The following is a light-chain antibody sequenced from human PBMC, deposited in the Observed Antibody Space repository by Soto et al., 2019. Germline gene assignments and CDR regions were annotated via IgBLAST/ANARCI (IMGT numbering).Light chain of an antibody. CDR2: ETY. J-gene: IGLJ3*02. CDR1: SSNIGSNY. V-gene: IGLV1-44*01. Sequence: QSVVTQTPSASGTPGQRVTFSCSGGSSNIGSNYVSWFQQLPGMAPKLLIYETYKRPSGVPDRFSGSKSGTSASLAISGLPSEDEADYYCAAWDDNLNVVVFGGGTKLTVL. CDR3: AAWDDNLNVVV.